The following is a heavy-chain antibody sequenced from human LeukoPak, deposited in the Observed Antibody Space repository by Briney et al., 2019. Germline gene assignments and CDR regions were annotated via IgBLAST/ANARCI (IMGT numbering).Heavy chain of an antibody. V-gene: IGHV4-59*01. J-gene: IGHJ5*02. Sequence: PSETLSLTCTVSNGSINNYYWSWVRQSPGKGLECIGYIYHSGSTKYNPSLQSRVTISVDMSNNQFSLKLSSVTAADTAIYYCARGGTTTGKGNWLDPWGQGTLVTVSS. CDR1: NGSINNYY. CDR3: ARGGTTTGKGNWLDP. D-gene: IGHD1-1*01. CDR2: IYHSGST.